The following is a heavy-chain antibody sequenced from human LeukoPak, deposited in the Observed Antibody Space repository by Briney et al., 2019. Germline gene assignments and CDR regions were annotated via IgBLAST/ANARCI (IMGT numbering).Heavy chain of an antibody. D-gene: IGHD3-10*01. Sequence: ASVKVSCKVSGYTLTELSMHWVRQAPGKGLEWMGGFDPEDGETIYAQKFLGRVTMTEDTSTDTAYMELSSLRSEDTAVYYCATDQYYYGSGSTRFDYWGQGTLVTVSS. J-gene: IGHJ4*02. CDR1: GYTLTELS. CDR2: FDPEDGET. CDR3: ATDQYYYGSGSTRFDY. V-gene: IGHV1-24*01.